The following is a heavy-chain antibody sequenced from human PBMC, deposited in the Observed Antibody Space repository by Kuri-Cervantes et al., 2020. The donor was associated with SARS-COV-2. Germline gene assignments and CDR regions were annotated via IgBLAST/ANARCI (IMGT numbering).Heavy chain of an antibody. V-gene: IGHV4-39*07. Sequence: GSLRLSCTVSGGSISSSSYYWSWIRQPPGKGLEWIGEINHSGSTNYNPSLKSRVTISVDTSKNQFSLKLSSVTAADTAVYYCARGPTPIVGATHFDYWGQGTLVTVSS. CDR1: GGSISSSSYY. CDR2: INHSGST. CDR3: ARGPTPIVGATHFDY. J-gene: IGHJ4*02. D-gene: IGHD1-26*01.